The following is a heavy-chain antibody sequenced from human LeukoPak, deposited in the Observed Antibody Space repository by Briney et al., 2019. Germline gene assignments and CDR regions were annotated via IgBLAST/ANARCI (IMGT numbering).Heavy chain of an antibody. CDR2: IIPILGIA. CDR1: GYTFTSYY. CDR3: ARDRSPYTYDILTGYYNDY. Sequence: GASVKVSCKASGYTFTSYYMHWVRQAPGQGLEWMGRIIPILGIANYAQKFQGRVTITADKSTSTAYMELSSLRSEDTAVYYCARDRSPYTYDILTGYYNDYWGQGTLVTVSS. D-gene: IGHD3-9*01. V-gene: IGHV1-69*04. J-gene: IGHJ4*02.